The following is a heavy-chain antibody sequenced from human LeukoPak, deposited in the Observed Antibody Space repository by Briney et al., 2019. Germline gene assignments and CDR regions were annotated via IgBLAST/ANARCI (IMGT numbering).Heavy chain of an antibody. CDR3: ARVSSSWYKDY. Sequence: PSETLSLTCTVSGGSISSSSYYWGWIRQPPGKGLEWIGSIYYSGSTYYNPSLKSRVTISVDTSKNQFSLKLSSVTAADTAVYYCARVSSSWYKDYWGQGTLVTVSS. J-gene: IGHJ4*02. CDR2: IYYSGST. CDR1: GGSISSSSYY. D-gene: IGHD6-13*01. V-gene: IGHV4-39*01.